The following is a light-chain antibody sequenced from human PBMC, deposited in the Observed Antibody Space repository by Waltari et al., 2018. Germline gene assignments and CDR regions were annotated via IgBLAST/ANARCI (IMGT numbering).Light chain of an antibody. CDR1: QSISNY. CDR2: GAS. Sequence: DIQMTQSPSSLSASVGDRVTITCRASQSISNYLNWYQQKPGKAPNLLIYGASTLQSGVPSRFRGSGSGTDFTLTISSLRPEDFATYYCQQSFTTPRTFG. V-gene: IGKV1-39*01. CDR3: QQSFTTPRT. J-gene: IGKJ1*01.